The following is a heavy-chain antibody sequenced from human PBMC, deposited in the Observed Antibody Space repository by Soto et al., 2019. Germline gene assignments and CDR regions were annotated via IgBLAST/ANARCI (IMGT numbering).Heavy chain of an antibody. D-gene: IGHD6-13*01. V-gene: IGHV1-24*01. CDR1: GYTLTELS. Sequence: QVQLVQSGAEVKKPGASVKVSCKVSGYTLTELSMHWVRQAPGKGLEWMGGFDPEDGETIYAQKFQGRVTMTEDTSTDTAYMELSSLRSQDTAVYHCATSRPYSSSWYPSFDYWGQGTLVTVSS. CDR2: FDPEDGET. CDR3: ATSRPYSSSWYPSFDY. J-gene: IGHJ4*02.